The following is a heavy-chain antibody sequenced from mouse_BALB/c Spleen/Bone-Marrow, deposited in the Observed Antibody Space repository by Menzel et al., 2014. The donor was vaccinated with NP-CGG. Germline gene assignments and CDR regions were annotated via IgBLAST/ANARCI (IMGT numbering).Heavy chain of an antibody. CDR3: ARDSDWFAY. CDR1: GFTFTDNY. CDR2: IRNKANGYTT. J-gene: IGHJ3*01. Sequence: EVQVVESGGGLVQPGGSLRLSCATSGFTFTDNYMSWVRQPPGKALEWLGFIRNKANGYTTEYSASVKGRFTISSDNSQSILYLQMNTLRAEDSATYYCARDSDWFAYWGQGTLVTVSA. V-gene: IGHV7-3*02.